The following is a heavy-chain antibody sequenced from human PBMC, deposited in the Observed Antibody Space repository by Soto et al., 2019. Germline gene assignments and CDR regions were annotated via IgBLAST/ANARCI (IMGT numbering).Heavy chain of an antibody. V-gene: IGHV1-69*01. J-gene: IGHJ3*02. CDR2: IIVLFGTP. D-gene: IGHD3-22*01. CDR3: AKDINPDYYDSGGYSSDAFDM. Sequence: SCRASGNFRKYAISWVRQAPGQGVAWIGVIIVLFGTPNYAQKFQDRVTITADEATSTANMELSSLKADDTAVYYCAKDINPDYYDSGGYSSDAFDMWGQGTRVTVS. CDR1: GNFRKYA.